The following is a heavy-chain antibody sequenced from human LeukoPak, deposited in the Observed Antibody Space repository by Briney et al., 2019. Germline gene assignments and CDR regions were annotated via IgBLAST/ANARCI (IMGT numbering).Heavy chain of an antibody. CDR2: IYTGGST. V-gene: IGHV4-4*07. CDR3: ARDGYYYDSSGYLYPQFAFDI. CDR1: GGSISSYY. D-gene: IGHD3-22*01. J-gene: IGHJ3*02. Sequence: SETLSLTCTVSGGSISSYYWSWIRQPAGKGLEWIGRIYTGGSTNYNPSLKSRVTMSVDTSKNQFSLKLSSVTAADTAVYYCARDGYYYDSSGYLYPQFAFDIWGQGTMVTVSS.